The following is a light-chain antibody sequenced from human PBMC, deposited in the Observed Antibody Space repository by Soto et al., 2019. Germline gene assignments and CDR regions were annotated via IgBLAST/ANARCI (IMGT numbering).Light chain of an antibody. CDR1: QVLGTN. Sequence: EIVMTQSPGTLSVSPGETATLSCRASQVLGTNLAWYQQKPGQAPSLLIYNAFNRATAIPDRFSRSGSGTDFTLTISRLEPEDFAVYYCQQYGSSPGTFGGGTKVDIK. V-gene: IGKV3-20*01. CDR3: QQYGSSPGT. J-gene: IGKJ4*01. CDR2: NAF.